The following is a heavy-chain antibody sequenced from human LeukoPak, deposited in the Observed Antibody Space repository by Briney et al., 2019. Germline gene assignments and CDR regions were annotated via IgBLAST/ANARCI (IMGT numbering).Heavy chain of an antibody. CDR2: ISSNGGST. CDR1: GFTFSSYS. V-gene: IGHV3-64D*06. J-gene: IGHJ4*02. D-gene: IGHD3-22*01. Sequence: AGSLSLSCSAPGFTFSSYSTHWVRQAPVKGLEYVSAISSNGGSTYYPDPVKGRFTISRDNTKNTLYLQMSSLRPEDTAVYYRVKGSTYFYDSSGWYLDYWGQGTLVTVSS. CDR3: VKGSTYFYDSSGWYLDY.